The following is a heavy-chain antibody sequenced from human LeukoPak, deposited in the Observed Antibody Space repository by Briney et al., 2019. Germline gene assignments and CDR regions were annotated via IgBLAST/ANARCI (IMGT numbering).Heavy chain of an antibody. CDR3: ATYSSSSY. J-gene: IGHJ4*02. CDR1: GFTFSSYS. CDR2: ISSSSSYI. V-gene: IGHV3-21*04. Sequence: NSGGSLRLSCAASGFTFSSYSMNWVRQAPGKGLEWVSSISSSSSYIYYADSVKGRFTISRDNAKNSLYLQMNSLRSEDTAVYYCATYSSSSYWGQGTLVTVSS. D-gene: IGHD6-6*01.